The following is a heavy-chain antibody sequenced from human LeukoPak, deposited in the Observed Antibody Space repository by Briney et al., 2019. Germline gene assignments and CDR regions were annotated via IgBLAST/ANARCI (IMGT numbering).Heavy chain of an antibody. CDR3: ARAVAGIYYYYYMDV. J-gene: IGHJ6*03. D-gene: IGHD6-19*01. Sequence: ASLKVSCKVSGYTFTSYDFSWVRQAAGQGLEGMGWMNHNSGNTGYAQKLQGKVTMTRNTSVSTADMQLSSLRSEDTAVYYCARAVAGIYYYYYMDVWGKGTTVSVS. CDR1: GYTFTSYD. CDR2: MNHNSGNT. V-gene: IGHV1-8*01.